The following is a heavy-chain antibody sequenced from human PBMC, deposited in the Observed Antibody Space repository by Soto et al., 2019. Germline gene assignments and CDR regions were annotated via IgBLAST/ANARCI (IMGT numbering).Heavy chain of an antibody. CDR1: GGSFSGYY. CDR2: INHSGST. V-gene: IGHV4-34*01. D-gene: IGHD3-16*02. CDR3: ARGSGGYDYVWGSYRYYYYYGMDV. Sequence: SETLSLTCAVYGGSFSGYYWSWIRQPPGKGLEWIGEINHSGSTNYNPSLKSRVTISVDTPKNQFSLKLSSVTAADTAVYYCARGSGGYDYVWGSYRYYYYYGMDVWGQGTTVTVSS. J-gene: IGHJ6*02.